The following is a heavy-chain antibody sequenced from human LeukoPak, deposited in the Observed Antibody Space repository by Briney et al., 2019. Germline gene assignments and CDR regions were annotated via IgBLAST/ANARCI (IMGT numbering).Heavy chain of an antibody. CDR2: IYYSGST. CDR1: GGSISSYY. J-gene: IGHJ3*02. D-gene: IGHD5-18*01. Sequence: SETLSLTCTVSGGSISSYYWSWVRQPPGKGLEWIGYIYYSGSTNYNPSLKSRVTISVDTSKNQFSLKLSSVTAADTAVYYCARDPGYSYDIDAFDIWGQGTMVTVSS. CDR3: ARDPGYSYDIDAFDI. V-gene: IGHV4-59*01.